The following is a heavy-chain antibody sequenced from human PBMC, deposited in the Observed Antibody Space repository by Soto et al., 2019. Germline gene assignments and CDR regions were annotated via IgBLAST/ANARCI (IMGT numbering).Heavy chain of an antibody. J-gene: IGHJ6*02. V-gene: IGHV1-18*01. D-gene: IGHD1-26*01. CDR3: ARVSGSYEHSNYYYYYGMDV. CDR2: ISAYNGNT. Sequence: QVQLVQSGAEVKKPGASVKVSCKASGYTFTSYGISWVRQAPGQGLEWMGWISAYNGNTNYAQKVQGRVTMTTDTSTSTAYMELRSLRSDDTAVYYCARVSGSYEHSNYYYYYGMDVWGQGTTVTVSS. CDR1: GYTFTSYG.